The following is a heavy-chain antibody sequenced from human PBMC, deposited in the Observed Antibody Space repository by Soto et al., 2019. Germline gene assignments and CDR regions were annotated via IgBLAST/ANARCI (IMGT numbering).Heavy chain of an antibody. CDR3: ARTSTMIVVVIPDFDY. D-gene: IGHD3-22*01. Sequence: ASVKVSCKASGGTFSSYTISWVRQAPGQGLEWMGWISAYNGNTNYAQKLQGRVTMTTDTSTSTAYMELRSLRSDDTAVYYCARTSTMIVVVIPDFDYWGQGTLVTVSS. CDR2: ISAYNGNT. V-gene: IGHV1-18*01. J-gene: IGHJ4*02. CDR1: GGTFSSYT.